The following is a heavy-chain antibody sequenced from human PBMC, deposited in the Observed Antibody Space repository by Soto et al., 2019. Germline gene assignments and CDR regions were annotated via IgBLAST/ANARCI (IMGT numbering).Heavy chain of an antibody. V-gene: IGHV1-18*01. D-gene: IGHD1-26*01. Sequence: QVQLVQSGPEVKKPGASVKVSCKGSGNTFSNDGVTWVRQAPGQGLERLGWVSAYNRNTDYAQKFEDRATMTIDTSTNTAYLELRGLTPDDTAVYYCARERRWEPLLYWGQGTL. CDR3: ARERRWEPLLY. CDR1: GNTFSNDG. J-gene: IGHJ4*02. CDR2: VSAYNRNT.